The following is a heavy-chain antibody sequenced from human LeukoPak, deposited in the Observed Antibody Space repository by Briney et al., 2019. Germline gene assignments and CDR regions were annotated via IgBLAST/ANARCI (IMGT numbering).Heavy chain of an antibody. V-gene: IGHV1-69*02. J-gene: IGHJ5*02. D-gene: IGHD6-6*01. Sequence: SVKVSCKASGGTFSSYTISWVRQAPGQGLEWMGRIIPILGMANYAQKFQGRITITADKSTSTAYMELSSLRSEDTAVYYCARGTSSSSGDWFDPWGQGTLVTVSS. CDR2: IIPILGMA. CDR3: ARGTSSSSGDWFDP. CDR1: GGTFSSYT.